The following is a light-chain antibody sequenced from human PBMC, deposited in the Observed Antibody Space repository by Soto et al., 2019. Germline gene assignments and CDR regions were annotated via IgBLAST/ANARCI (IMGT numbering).Light chain of an antibody. Sequence: EIVMTQSPATLSVSPGERATLSCRASQSVSNKLDWYQRKPGQAPRLLIYGASTRATGIPARFSGSGSGTEFTLTISSLQSEDFAVYYCQQYNNWPPLTFGGGTKVEIK. CDR1: QSVSNK. J-gene: IGKJ4*01. CDR3: QQYNNWPPLT. CDR2: GAS. V-gene: IGKV3-15*01.